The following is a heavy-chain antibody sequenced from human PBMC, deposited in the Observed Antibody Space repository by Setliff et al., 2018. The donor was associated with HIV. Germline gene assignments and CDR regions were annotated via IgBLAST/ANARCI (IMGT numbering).Heavy chain of an antibody. D-gene: IGHD2-21*01. CDR1: GLTFNDHG. J-gene: IGHJ6*03. CDR2: INWNGGST. Sequence: GGSLRLSCSASGLTFNDHGMSWVRQAPGKGLEWVSGINWNGGSTGYADSVKGRFTISRDSAKNSLYLQMDSLKAEDTALYYCAREAYSVDYCDYYYYMDVWGRGTTVTVSS. CDR3: AREAYSVDYCDYYYYMDV. V-gene: IGHV3-20*04.